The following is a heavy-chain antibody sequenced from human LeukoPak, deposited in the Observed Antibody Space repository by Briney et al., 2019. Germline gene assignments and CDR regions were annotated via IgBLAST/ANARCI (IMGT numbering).Heavy chain of an antibody. CDR3: ARGEEGTVLLWFGELLNWFDP. CDR2: INSDGSST. CDR1: GFTFSSYW. V-gene: IGHV3-74*01. D-gene: IGHD3-10*01. J-gene: IGHJ5*02. Sequence: GGSLRLSCAASGFTFSSYWMHWVRQAPGKGLVWVSRINSDGSSTIYADSVKGRFTISRDNAKNTLYLQMNSLRAEDTAVYYCARGEEGTVLLWFGELLNWFDPWGQGTLVTVSS.